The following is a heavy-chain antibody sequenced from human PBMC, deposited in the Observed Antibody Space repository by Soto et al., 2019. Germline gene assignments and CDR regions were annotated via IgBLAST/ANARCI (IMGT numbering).Heavy chain of an antibody. V-gene: IGHV3-7*01. Sequence: EVQLVESGGGLVQPGGSLRLSCAASGFTFSTHWISWVRRAPGKGPEWVASINQDGSQTYYADSVKGRFSISRDNAKNSLSLQMNSLRDEDTAVYFCTRASNWGQGTLVTVSS. J-gene: IGHJ4*02. CDR1: GFTFSTHW. CDR2: INQDGSQT. CDR3: TRASN.